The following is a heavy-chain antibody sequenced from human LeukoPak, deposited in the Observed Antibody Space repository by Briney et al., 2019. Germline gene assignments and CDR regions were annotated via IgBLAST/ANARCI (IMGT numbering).Heavy chain of an antibody. J-gene: IGHJ5*02. Sequence: SETLSLTCTVSGGSISSGDYYWSWIRQPPGKGLEWIGYIYYSGSTYYNPSLKSRVTISVDTSKNQFSLKLSSVTAADTAVYYCASRSAYYYDSSGYWFDPWGQGTLVTVSS. CDR1: GGSISSGDYY. CDR2: IYYSGST. V-gene: IGHV4-30-4*01. CDR3: ASRSAYYYDSSGYWFDP. D-gene: IGHD3-22*01.